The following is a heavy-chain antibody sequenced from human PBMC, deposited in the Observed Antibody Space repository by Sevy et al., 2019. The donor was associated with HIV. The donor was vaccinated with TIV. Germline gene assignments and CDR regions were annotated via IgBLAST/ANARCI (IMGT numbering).Heavy chain of an antibody. V-gene: IGHV3-53*01. CDR2: IFSGGST. CDR3: ARGAMFYSDSSGRVLSVLGAFDI. Sequence: GGSLRLSCAASGFTVSSNYMSWVRQAPGKGLEWVSIIFSGGSTYYADSVQGRFTISRDNSKNMVYLQMNSLRAEDTAVFYCARGAMFYSDSSGRVLSVLGAFDIWGRGTMVTVSS. D-gene: IGHD3-22*01. J-gene: IGHJ3*02. CDR1: GFTVSSNY.